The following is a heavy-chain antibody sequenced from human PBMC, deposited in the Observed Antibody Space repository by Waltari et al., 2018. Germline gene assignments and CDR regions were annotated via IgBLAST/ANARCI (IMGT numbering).Heavy chain of an antibody. CDR2: IKGDGSTK. CDR3: ARDDSNTGSYDAFDI. CDR1: GFTFSHYW. D-gene: IGHD2-8*02. Sequence: EVQLVESGGGLVQPGGSLRLSCAASGFTFSHYWMTWVRQAPGKGLELVADIKGDGSTKYYSDSVRGRFTISRDNAKNSVNLQMNSLRAEDTAVYYCARDDSNTGSYDAFDIWGQGTMVTVSS. J-gene: IGHJ3*02. V-gene: IGHV3-7*01.